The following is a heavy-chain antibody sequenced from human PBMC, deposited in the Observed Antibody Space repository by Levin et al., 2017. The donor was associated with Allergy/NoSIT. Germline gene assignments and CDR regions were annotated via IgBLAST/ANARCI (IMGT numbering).Heavy chain of an antibody. V-gene: IGHV1-69*04. CDR3: ARGGGGTSCPYSCFWFDP. CDR1: GGTFSSYA. CDR2: IIPILGIA. D-gene: IGHD2-2*01. Sequence: VASVKVSCKASGGTFSSYAISWVRQAPGQGLEWMGRIIPILGIANYAQKFQGRVTITADKSTSTAYMELSSLRSEDTAVYYCARGGGGTSCPYSCFWFDPWGQGTLVTVSS. J-gene: IGHJ5*02.